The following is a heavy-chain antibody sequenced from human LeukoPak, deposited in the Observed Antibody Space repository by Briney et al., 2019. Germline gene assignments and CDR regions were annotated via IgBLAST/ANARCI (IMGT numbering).Heavy chain of an antibody. CDR2: VFYSGST. Sequence: SETMSPTRNVSGAFTSNYYWGWLRPSPDKGLEWIGSVFYSGSTNYNPTLKSRVTISLDKSKTHLSLSLTSVTAADTPVFNCARVCRGAFFDYGGEGTPVTVSS. CDR1: GAFTSNYY. J-gene: IGHJ4*02. D-gene: IGHD1-26*01. CDR3: ARVCRGAFFDY. V-gene: IGHV4-59*01.